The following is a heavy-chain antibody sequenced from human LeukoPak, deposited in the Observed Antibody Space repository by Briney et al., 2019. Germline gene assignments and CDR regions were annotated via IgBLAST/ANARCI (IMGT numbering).Heavy chain of an antibody. J-gene: IGHJ4*02. CDR3: ARGRSTGYPHYFEY. Sequence: ASVKVSCKASGYTFTSYDINRVRQATGQGLEWMGWMNPNSGSTGYAQKFQGRVTITRNTSISTAYMELSGLRSEDTAVYYCARGRSTGYPHYFEYWGQGTLVTVSS. CDR2: MNPNSGST. CDR1: GYTFTSYD. D-gene: IGHD5-12*01. V-gene: IGHV1-8*03.